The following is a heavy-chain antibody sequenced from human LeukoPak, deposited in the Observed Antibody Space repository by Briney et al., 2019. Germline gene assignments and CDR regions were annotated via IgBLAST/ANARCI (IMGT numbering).Heavy chain of an antibody. CDR3: ARGPPYSSSSVFFDY. CDR2: ISSSSSYI. J-gene: IGHJ4*02. D-gene: IGHD6-6*01. Sequence: GGSLRPSCAASGFTFSSYSMNWVRQAPGKGLELVSSISSSSSYIYYADSVKGRFTISRDNAKNSLYLQMNSLRAEDTAVYYCARGPPYSSSSVFFDYWGQGTLVTVTS. V-gene: IGHV3-21*01. CDR1: GFTFSSYS.